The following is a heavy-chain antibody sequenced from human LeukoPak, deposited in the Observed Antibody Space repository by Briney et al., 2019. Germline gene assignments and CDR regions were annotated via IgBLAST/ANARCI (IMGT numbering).Heavy chain of an antibody. Sequence: PSETLSLTCTVSGGSISSGDYYWSWIRQPPGKGLEWIGYIYYSGSTYYNPSLKSRVTISVDTSKNQFSLKLSSVTAADTAVYYCARGIVLMVYALAPRSGFDPWGQGTQVTVSS. CDR2: IYYSGST. CDR1: GGSISSGDYY. J-gene: IGHJ5*02. V-gene: IGHV4-30-4*08. CDR3: ARGIVLMVYALAPRSGFDP. D-gene: IGHD2-8*01.